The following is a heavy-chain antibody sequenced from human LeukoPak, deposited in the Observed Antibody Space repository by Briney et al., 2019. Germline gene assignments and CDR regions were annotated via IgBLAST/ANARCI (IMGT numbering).Heavy chain of an antibody. CDR3: ARDMDTGYAFDI. J-gene: IGHJ3*02. V-gene: IGHV3-21*01. D-gene: IGHD5-18*01. CDR2: ISSSSSYI. Sequence: PGGSLRLSCAASGFTFSSYGMHWVRQAPGKGLGWVSSISSSSSYIYYADSVKGRFTISRDNAKNSLYLQMNSLRAEDTAVYYCARDMDTGYAFDIWGQGTMVTVSS. CDR1: GFTFSSYG.